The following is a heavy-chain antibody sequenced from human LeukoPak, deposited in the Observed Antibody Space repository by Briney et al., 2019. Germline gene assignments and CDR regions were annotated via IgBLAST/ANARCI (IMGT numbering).Heavy chain of an antibody. D-gene: IGHD4/OR15-4a*01. CDR2: INPNSGGT. V-gene: IGHV1-2*06. Sequence: ASVKVSCKASGYTFTSYYMHWVRQAPGQGLEWMGRINPNSGGTNYAQKFRGRVTMTRDTSINTAYMELSRLRSDDTAVYFCARGGPTYGSKYNWFDPWGQGTLVTVSS. J-gene: IGHJ5*02. CDR3: ARGGPTYGSKYNWFDP. CDR1: GYTFTSYY.